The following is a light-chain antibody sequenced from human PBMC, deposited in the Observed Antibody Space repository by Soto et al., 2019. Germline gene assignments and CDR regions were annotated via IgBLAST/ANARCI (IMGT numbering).Light chain of an antibody. CDR3: SSYTSSSIVYV. CDR2: DVS. Sequence: QSVLTQPASVSGSPGQSITISCTGTSSDVGGYNYVSWYQQHPGKAPKLMIYDVSNRPSGVSNRFSGSKSGNTASLTISGLQAEDEADYYCSSYTSSSIVYVFGTGTKLTVL. V-gene: IGLV2-14*01. CDR1: SSDVGGYNY. J-gene: IGLJ1*01.